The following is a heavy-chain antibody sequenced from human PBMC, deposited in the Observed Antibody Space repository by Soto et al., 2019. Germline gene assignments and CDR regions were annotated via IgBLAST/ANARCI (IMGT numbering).Heavy chain of an antibody. CDR1: GGSISSGGYS. Sequence: PSETLSLTCAVSGGSISSGGYSWSWIRQPPGKGLEWIGYIYHSGSTYYNPSLKSRVTISVDRSKNQFSLKLSSVTAADTAVYYCARGIAARLHALWDAWGQGTTVTVSS. J-gene: IGHJ6*02. D-gene: IGHD6-6*01. CDR3: ARGIAARLHALWDA. CDR2: IYHSGST. V-gene: IGHV4-30-2*01.